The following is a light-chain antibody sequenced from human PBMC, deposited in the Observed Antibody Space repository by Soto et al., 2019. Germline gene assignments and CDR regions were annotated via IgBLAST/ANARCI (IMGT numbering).Light chain of an antibody. V-gene: IGLV1-40*01. CDR1: SSNIGAGYD. CDR2: GNS. Sequence: QSVLTQPPSVSGAPGQRVTISCPGSSSNIGAGYDVHWYQQLPGTAPKLLIYGNSNRPSGVPDRFSGSKSGTSASLAITGLQAEDEADYYCQSYDSSLSGSWVFGTGTKLTFL. J-gene: IGLJ1*01. CDR3: QSYDSSLSGSWV.